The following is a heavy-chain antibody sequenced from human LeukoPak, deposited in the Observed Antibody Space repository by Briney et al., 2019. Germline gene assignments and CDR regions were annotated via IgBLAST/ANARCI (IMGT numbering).Heavy chain of an antibody. J-gene: IGHJ4*02. Sequence: GGSLRLSCAASGLTFSNAWMSWVRQAPGKGLEWVGRIKSKTDGGTIAYASSVNGRFIISRDDSQNTLYLQMNSLKTEDTAVYYCARDLYSSGPDYWGQGTLDTVSS. CDR1: GLTFSNAW. V-gene: IGHV3-15*01. D-gene: IGHD6-19*01. CDR2: IKSKTDGGTI. CDR3: ARDLYSSGPDY.